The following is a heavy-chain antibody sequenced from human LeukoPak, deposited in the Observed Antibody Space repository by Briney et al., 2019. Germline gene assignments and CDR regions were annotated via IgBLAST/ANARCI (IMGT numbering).Heavy chain of an antibody. V-gene: IGHV3-53*04. J-gene: IGHJ6*02. D-gene: IGHD3-10*01. CDR3: ARDGRGFGGYYYYYGMDV. CDR2: IYSGGST. Sequence: GGSLRLSCTASGFTVSSNYMSWVRQAPGKGLEWVSVIYSGGSTYYADSVKGRFTISRHNSKNTLYLQMNSLRAEDTAVYYCARDGRGFGGYYYYYGMDVWGQGTTVTVSS. CDR1: GFTVSSNY.